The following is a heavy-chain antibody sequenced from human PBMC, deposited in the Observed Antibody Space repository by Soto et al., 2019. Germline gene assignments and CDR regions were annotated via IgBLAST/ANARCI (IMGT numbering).Heavy chain of an antibody. J-gene: IGHJ4*02. CDR1: GGSISSGDYY. V-gene: IGHV4-30-4*01. CDR3: ARGRLSDCTNGVCYTPLFDY. CDR2: IYYSGST. Sequence: QVQLQESGPGLVKPSQTLSLTCTVSGGSISSGDYYWSWIRQPPGKGLEWIGYIYYSGSTYYNSSLKSRVTISVDTSKNQFSLKLSSVTAADTAVYYCARGRLSDCTNGVCYTPLFDYWGQGTLVTVSS. D-gene: IGHD2-8*01.